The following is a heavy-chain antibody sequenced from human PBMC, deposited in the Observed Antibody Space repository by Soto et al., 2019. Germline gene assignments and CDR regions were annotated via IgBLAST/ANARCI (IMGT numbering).Heavy chain of an antibody. CDR2: IKQDGSEK. CDR1: GFTFSSYW. D-gene: IGHD2-15*01. Sequence: EVQLVESGGGLVQPGGSPRLSCAASGFTFSSYWMSWVRQAPGKGLEWVANIKQDGSEKYYVDSVKGRFTISRDNAKNSLYLQMNSLRAEDTAVYYCARPPSCSGGSCYDYWGQGTLVTVSS. CDR3: ARPPSCSGGSCYDY. V-gene: IGHV3-7*01. J-gene: IGHJ4*02.